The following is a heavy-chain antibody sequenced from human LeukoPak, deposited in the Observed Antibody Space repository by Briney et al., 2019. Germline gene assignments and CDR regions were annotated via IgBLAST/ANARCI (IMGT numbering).Heavy chain of an antibody. V-gene: IGHV3-21*05. CDR1: GLTFSGRG. D-gene: IGHD1-26*01. CDR3: ARGSGSFSGGFDY. J-gene: IGHJ4*02. CDR2: ISPTGSDR. Sequence: GGSLRLSCAASGLTFSGRGMNWVRQAPGKGLEWVSYISPTGSDRNYADSVKGRFTISRDTARNTLYLQMNSLRDEDTGVYYCARGSGSFSGGFDYWGQGTLVTVSS.